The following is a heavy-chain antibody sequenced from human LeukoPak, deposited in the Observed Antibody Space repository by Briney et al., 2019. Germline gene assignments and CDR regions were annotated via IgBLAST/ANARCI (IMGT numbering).Heavy chain of an antibody. J-gene: IGHJ4*02. CDR3: ARLNYIAAPYFDY. Sequence: GASVTVSCKASGYTFTGYYMHWVRQAPGQGLEWMGWINPNSGGTNYAQKFQGRVTMTRDTSISTAYMELSRLRSDDTAVYYCARLNYIAAPYFDYWGQGTLVTVSS. D-gene: IGHD6-6*01. CDR2: INPNSGGT. CDR1: GYTFTGYY. V-gene: IGHV1-2*02.